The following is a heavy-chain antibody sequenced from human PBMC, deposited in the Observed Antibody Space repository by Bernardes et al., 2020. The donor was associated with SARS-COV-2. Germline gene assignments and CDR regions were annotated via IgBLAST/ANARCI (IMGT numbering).Heavy chain of an antibody. CDR3: ARYYSDRGYYFDY. Sequence: ETLSLTCTVSGGSVSSGSYYWSWIRQPPGKGLEWIGYIYYSGSTNYNPSLKSRVTISVDTSKNQFSLKLSSVTAADTAVYYCARYYSDRGYYFDYWGQGTLVTVSS. V-gene: IGHV4-61*01. CDR1: GGSVSSGSYY. CDR2: IYYSGST. J-gene: IGHJ4*02. D-gene: IGHD3-22*01.